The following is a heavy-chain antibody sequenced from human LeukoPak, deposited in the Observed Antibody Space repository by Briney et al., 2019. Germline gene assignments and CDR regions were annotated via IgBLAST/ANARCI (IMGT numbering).Heavy chain of an antibody. J-gene: IGHJ3*02. CDR3: AREIVVVTVHNAFDI. CDR2: INHSGST. D-gene: IGHD2-21*02. V-gene: IGHV4-34*01. CDR1: GGSFSSYY. Sequence: PSETLSLTCAVYGGSFSSYYWSWIRQPPGKWLEWIGEINHSGSTNYNPSLKSRVTISVDTSKNQFSLKLSSVTAADTAVYYCAREIVVVTVHNAFDIWGQGTMVTVSS.